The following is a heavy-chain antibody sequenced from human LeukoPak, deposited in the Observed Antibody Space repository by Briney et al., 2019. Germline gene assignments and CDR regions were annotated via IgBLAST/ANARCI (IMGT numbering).Heavy chain of an antibody. D-gene: IGHD6-19*01. CDR3: ARESGSGEFDY. CDR2: ISSSSSYI. Sequence: GGSLRLSCAASRFTFSSYKVNWARQAPGKGLEWVSSISSSSSYIYYADSVKGRFTISRDNARNSLYLQMNSLRAEDTAVYYCARESGSGEFDYWGQGTLVTVSS. J-gene: IGHJ4*02. CDR1: RFTFSSYK. V-gene: IGHV3-21*01.